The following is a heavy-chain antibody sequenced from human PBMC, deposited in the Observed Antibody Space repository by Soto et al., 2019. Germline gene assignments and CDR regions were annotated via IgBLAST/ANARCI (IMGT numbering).Heavy chain of an antibody. D-gene: IGHD2-15*01. J-gene: IGHJ5*02. Sequence: PGGSLRLSCAASGFTFTSYSMHWVRQAPGKGLEWVAVIWYDGNDKYYADSVKGRFTISRDNSKNTLYLQMNSLRAEDTTVYYFARGILGYCTGGICYHNWFDPWGQGTLVTVSS. CDR2: IWYDGNDK. CDR1: GFTFTSYS. V-gene: IGHV3-33*01. CDR3: ARGILGYCTGGICYHNWFDP.